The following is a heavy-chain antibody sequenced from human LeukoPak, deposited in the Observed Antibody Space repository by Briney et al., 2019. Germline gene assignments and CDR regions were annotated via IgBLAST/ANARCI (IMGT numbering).Heavy chain of an antibody. J-gene: IGHJ4*02. CDR1: GFSFDDYA. CDR3: AKYSTAATFDY. V-gene: IGHV3-9*01. Sequence: GGSLRLSCAASGFSFDDYAMHWVRQAPGKGLEWVSGISWNNGPIGYADSVKGRFTISRDNSKNTLYLQMNSLRAEDTAMYYCAKYSTAATFDYWGQGTLVTVSS. CDR2: ISWNNGPI. D-gene: IGHD2-15*01.